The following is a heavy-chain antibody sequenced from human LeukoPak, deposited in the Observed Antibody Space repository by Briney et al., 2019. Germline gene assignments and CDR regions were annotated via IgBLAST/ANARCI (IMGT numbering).Heavy chain of an antibody. Sequence: PGGSLRLSCAASGFSFSSSWMSWVRQAPGKGLEWVAHINQDGSENDYVDSVKGRFTISRDNAKNSLYLQMNSLRAEDTAVYYCARGTKSGLGESSVGYWGQGTLVTVSS. CDR1: GFSFSSSW. CDR2: INQDGSEN. CDR3: ARGTKSGLGESSVGY. J-gene: IGHJ4*02. V-gene: IGHV3-7*01. D-gene: IGHD3-16*01.